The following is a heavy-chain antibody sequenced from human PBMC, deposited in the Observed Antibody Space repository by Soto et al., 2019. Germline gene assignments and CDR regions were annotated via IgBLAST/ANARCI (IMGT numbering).Heavy chain of an antibody. Sequence: EVKLVESGGGWVQPGRSLRLSCAASGFSFDDYAMHWVRQLPGKGLEWVAGIGWRSFTLGYANSVKGRFTTSRDNAQNFLNLQMVDLRAEDSALYFCAKDRLASSRGRFDVWGQGPLVTVSS. CDR2: IGWRSFTL. CDR1: GFSFDDYA. D-gene: IGHD2-21*01. CDR3: AKDRLASSRGRFDV. J-gene: IGHJ4*02. V-gene: IGHV3-9*01.